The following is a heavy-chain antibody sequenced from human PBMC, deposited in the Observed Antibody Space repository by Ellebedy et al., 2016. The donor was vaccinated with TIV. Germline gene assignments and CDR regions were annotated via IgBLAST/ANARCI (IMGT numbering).Heavy chain of an antibody. CDR3: ARQAPLGYCGGDCYYDAFQF. D-gene: IGHD2-21*01. Sequence: GESLKISCAASGFTFSTYWMSWVRQAPGRGLEWVANLKRDGGEEYYADPVKGRFTISRDNSKNTLYLQISSLRAEDTAVYYCARQAPLGYCGGDCYYDAFQFWGHGTMVIVSS. CDR1: GFTFSTYW. V-gene: IGHV3-7*01. CDR2: LKRDGGEE. J-gene: IGHJ3*01.